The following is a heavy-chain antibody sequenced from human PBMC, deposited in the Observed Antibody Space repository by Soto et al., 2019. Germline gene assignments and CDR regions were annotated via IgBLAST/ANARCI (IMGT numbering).Heavy chain of an antibody. CDR1: GLTLSSYW. J-gene: IGHJ6*02. Sequence: SLILSFAASGLTLSSYWMHSVRQAPGKWLVWVSRINSDGSITSYAECVKGRLTISRDNAKNTLYLQMTSLRSEDTAVYYCARVYDSSGDLIYYYYGRDVWGQGTTVAVS. D-gene: IGHD3-22*01. CDR2: INSDGSIT. CDR3: ARVYDSSGDLIYYYYGRDV. V-gene: IGHV3-74*01.